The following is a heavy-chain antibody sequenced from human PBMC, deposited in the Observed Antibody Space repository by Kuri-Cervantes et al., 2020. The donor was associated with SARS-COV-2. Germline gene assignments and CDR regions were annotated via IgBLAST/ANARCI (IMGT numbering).Heavy chain of an antibody. Sequence: SETLSLTCTVSGGSISSDYWSWIRQPPGKGLEWIGFINYSGSSNYNPSLKSRVSISVDTSKSQFSLRLSSVTAADTAVYYCARPGSGWPGIDFWGQGTLVTVSS. CDR2: INYSGSS. CDR3: ARPGSGWPGIDF. V-gene: IGHV4-59*12. J-gene: IGHJ4*02. D-gene: IGHD6-19*01. CDR1: GGSISSDY.